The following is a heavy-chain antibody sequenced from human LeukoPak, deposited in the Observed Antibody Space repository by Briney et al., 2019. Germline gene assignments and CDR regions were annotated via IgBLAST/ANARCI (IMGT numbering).Heavy chain of an antibody. V-gene: IGHV3-74*01. CDR2: IKSDGST. D-gene: IGHD3-22*01. CDR1: GFTFSSYW. CDR3: ARAPSEIGGYYPEYFRH. J-gene: IGHJ1*01. Sequence: GGSLRLSCAASGFTFSSYWMHWVRQAPGKGLVWVSRIKSDGSTNYADSAKGRFTISRDNAKNTLSLQLNSLRAEATGVYYCARAPSEIGGYYPEYFRHWGQGTLVTVSS.